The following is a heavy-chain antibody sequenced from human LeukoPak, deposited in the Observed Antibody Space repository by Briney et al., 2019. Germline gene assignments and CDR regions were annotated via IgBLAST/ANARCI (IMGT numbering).Heavy chain of an antibody. J-gene: IGHJ5*02. Sequence: ASVKFSCKASGYTFTSYGISWERQAPGQGLEWMGWISAYNGNTNYAQKLQGRVTMTTDTSTSTAYMELRSLRSDDTAVYYCASSRTHYHGSGSYSWFDPWGQGTLVTVSS. CDR3: ASSRTHYHGSGSYSWFDP. V-gene: IGHV1-18*01. CDR1: GYTFTSYG. D-gene: IGHD3-10*01. CDR2: ISAYNGNT.